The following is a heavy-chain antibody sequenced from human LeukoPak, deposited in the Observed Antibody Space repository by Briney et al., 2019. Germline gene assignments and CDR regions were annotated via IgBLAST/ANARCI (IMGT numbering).Heavy chain of an antibody. J-gene: IGHJ4*02. D-gene: IGHD3-3*01. CDR3: AKDFWSGYFPNY. V-gene: IGHV3-23*01. Sequence: QPGGSLRLFCAASVSPFSIYAMSCARQAPGKGLEWVSGSGSGGSTYYADSVKGRFTISSDNSKNTLYLQMKSLRAEDTEVYYCAKDFWSGYFPNYWGQGTLVTVSS. CDR1: VSPFSIYA. CDR2: SGSGGST.